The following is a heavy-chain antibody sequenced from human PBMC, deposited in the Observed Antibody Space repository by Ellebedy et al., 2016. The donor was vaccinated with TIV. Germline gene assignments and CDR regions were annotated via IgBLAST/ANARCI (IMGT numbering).Heavy chain of an antibody. V-gene: IGHV1-18*01. CDR1: GGTFSSYG. Sequence: ASVKVSXXASGGTFSSYGISWVRQAPGQGLEWMGWISAYNGNTNYAQKLQGRVTMTTDTSTSTAYMELRSLRSDDTAVYYCARVVVVPAARRGHASDIWGQGTMVTVSS. CDR2: ISAYNGNT. CDR3: ARVVVVPAARRGHASDI. D-gene: IGHD2-2*01. J-gene: IGHJ3*02.